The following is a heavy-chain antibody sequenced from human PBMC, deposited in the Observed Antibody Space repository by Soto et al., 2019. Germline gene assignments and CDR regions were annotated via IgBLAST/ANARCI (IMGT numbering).Heavy chain of an antibody. Sequence: SQTLSLTCAISGDRVSSNSAAWNWIRQSPSRGLEWLGKTYYRSKWYNEYAESVKSRITINPDTSKNQFSLQLNSVTPEDTAPYYSARERRWGDSSGYYYYYGMDVWGQEHTVTVSS. D-gene: IGHD5-18*01. CDR1: GDRVSSNSAA. J-gene: IGHJ6*02. V-gene: IGHV6-1*01. CDR3: ARERRWGDSSGYYYYYGMDV. CDR2: TYYRSKWYN.